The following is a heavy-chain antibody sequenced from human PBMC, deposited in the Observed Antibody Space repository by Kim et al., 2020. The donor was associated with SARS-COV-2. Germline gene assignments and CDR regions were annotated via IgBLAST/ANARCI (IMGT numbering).Heavy chain of an antibody. J-gene: IGHJ4*02. CDR1: GYTFTMYG. D-gene: IGHD1-26*01. V-gene: IGHV1-3*01. CDR3: ARDQGVGDY. Sequence: ASVKVSCKASGYTFTMYGMHWVRQAPGKSLEWMGWINVGNGNTKFSEKFQGRVTITRDTSASTAYMDLSSLRSEDTAVYFCARDQGVGDYWGQGARVTVSS. CDR2: INVGNGNT.